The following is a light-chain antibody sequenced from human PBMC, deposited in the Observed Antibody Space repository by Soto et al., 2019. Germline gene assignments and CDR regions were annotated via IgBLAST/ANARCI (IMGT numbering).Light chain of an antibody. CDR2: DVN. V-gene: IGLV2-11*01. CDR1: SSDVGGYNY. CDR3: CSYAGSYVV. J-gene: IGLJ2*01. Sequence: QSALTQPRSVSGSPGQSVTISCTGTSSDVGGYNYVSWYHQHPGKAPKLMIYDVNKRPSGVPDRFSGSKSGNTASLTISGLQADDDADYYCCSYAGSYVVFGGGTKLTVL.